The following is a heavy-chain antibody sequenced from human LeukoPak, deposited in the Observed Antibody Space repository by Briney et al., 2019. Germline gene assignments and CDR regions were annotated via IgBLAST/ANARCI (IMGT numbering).Heavy chain of an antibody. CDR3: AKARQVGASSWYFDL. D-gene: IGHD1-26*01. CDR2: ISSSGSGGNT. CDR1: GVTLGTYA. Sequence: GGSLRLSWAASGVTLGTYAMSWARQAPGKGLEWVSGISSSGSGGNTYYADSVKGRFTISRDSSKNTLFLHMHTLRAEDTAIYYCAKARQVGASSWYFDLWGRGNLVPVPS. V-gene: IGHV3-23*01. J-gene: IGHJ2*01.